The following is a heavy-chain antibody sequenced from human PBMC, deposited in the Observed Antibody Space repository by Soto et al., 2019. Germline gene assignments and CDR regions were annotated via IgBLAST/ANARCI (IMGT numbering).Heavy chain of an antibody. Sequence: QVQLVESGGGVVQTGRSLRLSCAASGFTFSNYGMHWVRQAPGKGLEWVAVIFNDGSKKYYADSVKGRFTISRDNSKNTLYLQMNSLRAEDTAVYYCWRYRDWFDPWGQGTLVTVSS. D-gene: IGHD1-26*01. V-gene: IGHV3-30*03. CDR2: IFNDGSKK. CDR1: GFTFSNYG. CDR3: WRYRDWFDP. J-gene: IGHJ5*02.